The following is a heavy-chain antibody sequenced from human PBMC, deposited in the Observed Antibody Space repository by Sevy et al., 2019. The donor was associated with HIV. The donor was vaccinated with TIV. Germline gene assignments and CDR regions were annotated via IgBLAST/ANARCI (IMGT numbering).Heavy chain of an antibody. CDR2: IKSKTDGATR. CDR1: GFTFSKAW. CDR3: AGGVGASDFDY. Sequence: GGSLRLSCVASGFTFSKAWMSWVRQAPGKGLEWVGRIKSKTDGATRDLAAPVKGRIIISRDDSKNTLYLQISNLKIEDTGVYFCAGGVGASDFDYWGQGTLVTVSS. J-gene: IGHJ4*02. D-gene: IGHD1-26*01. V-gene: IGHV3-15*01.